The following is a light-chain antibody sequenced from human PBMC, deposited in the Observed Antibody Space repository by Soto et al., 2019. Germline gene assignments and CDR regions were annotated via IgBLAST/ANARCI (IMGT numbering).Light chain of an antibody. CDR3: AAWDDSLSG. CDR2: RNN. CDR1: SSNIGSNY. V-gene: IGLV1-47*01. J-gene: IGLJ2*01. Sequence: QSVLTQPPSASVTPGQRVTISCSGSSSNIGSNYVYWYQQFPGTAPKLLSYRNNQRPSGVPDRFSGSKSGTSASLFISGLRSEDEADYYCAAWDDSLSGFGGGTKLTVL.